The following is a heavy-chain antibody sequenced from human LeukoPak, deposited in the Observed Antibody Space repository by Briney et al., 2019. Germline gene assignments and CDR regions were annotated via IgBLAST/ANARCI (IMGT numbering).Heavy chain of an antibody. Sequence: SETLSLTCTVSGGSISSGGYYWSWIRQHPGKGLEWIGYIYYSGSTYYNPSLKSRVTISVDTSKNQFSLKLSSVTAADTAVYYCAASRRYSSDYWGQGTLVTVSS. V-gene: IGHV4-31*03. CDR2: IYYSGST. CDR1: GGSISSGGYY. J-gene: IGHJ4*02. CDR3: AASRRYSSDY. D-gene: IGHD5-18*01.